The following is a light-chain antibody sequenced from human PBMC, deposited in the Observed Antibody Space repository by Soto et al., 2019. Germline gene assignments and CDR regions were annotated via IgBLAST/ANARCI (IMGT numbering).Light chain of an antibody. J-gene: IGKJ3*01. CDR2: AAS. Sequence: DIQMTQSPSSVSASVGDRVTITCRASQGISSWLAWYQQKPGKAPKLLIYAASSLQSGVPSRFSGSGSGTDFALTICSLHPEDFENHYCQRATSFPLTFGPGTKVDIK. CDR3: QRATSFPLT. CDR1: QGISSW. V-gene: IGKV1-12*01.